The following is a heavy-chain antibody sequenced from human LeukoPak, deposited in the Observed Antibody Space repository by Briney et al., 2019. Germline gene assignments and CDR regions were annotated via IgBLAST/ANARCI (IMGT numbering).Heavy chain of an antibody. CDR3: ARVRPGSSGSYYRTS. CDR1: EFPFSDFH. V-gene: IGHV3-11*04. J-gene: IGHJ4*02. CDR2: ITSGGGFK. D-gene: IGHD3-22*01. Sequence: GGSLRLSCVVAEFPFSDFHMSWIRQAPGKGLEWVSYITSGGGFKYYADSVKGRFSISRDDSKNSVFLQMNSLRVEDTAVYYCARVRPGSSGSYYRTSWGQGTPVTVSS.